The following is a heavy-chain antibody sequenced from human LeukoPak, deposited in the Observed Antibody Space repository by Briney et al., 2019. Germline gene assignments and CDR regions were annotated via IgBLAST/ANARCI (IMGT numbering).Heavy chain of an antibody. D-gene: IGHD3-3*01. CDR2: FDPEDGET. CDR3: ATRSIFGVVSPYGMDV. Sequence: GASVKVSCKVSGYTLTELSMHWVRQAPGKGLERMGGFDPEDGETIYAQKFQGRVTMTEDTSTDTAYMELSSLRSEDTAVYYCATRSIFGVVSPYGMDVWGQGTTVTVSS. J-gene: IGHJ6*02. V-gene: IGHV1-24*01. CDR1: GYTLTELS.